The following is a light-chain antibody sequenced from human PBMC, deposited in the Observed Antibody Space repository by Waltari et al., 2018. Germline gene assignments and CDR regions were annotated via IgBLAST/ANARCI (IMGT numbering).Light chain of an antibody. CDR1: QSLLHSNGYNY. J-gene: IGKJ2*01. Sequence: DIVMTHSPLSLPVTPGDPSSISCSSSQSLLHSNGYNYLDWYLQKPGQSPQLLIYLGSNRASGVPDRFSGSGSGTDFTLKISRVEAEDVGVYYCMQALQTPYTFGQGTKLEIK. CDR2: LGS. CDR3: MQALQTPYT. V-gene: IGKV2-28*01.